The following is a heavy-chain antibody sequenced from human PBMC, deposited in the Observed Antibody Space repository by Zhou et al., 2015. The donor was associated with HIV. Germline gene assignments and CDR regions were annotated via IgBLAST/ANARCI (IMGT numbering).Heavy chain of an antibody. CDR2: IIPIFGTA. CDR1: GGTFSSYA. Sequence: QVQLVQSGAEVKKPGSSVKVSCKASGGTFSSYAISWVRQAPGQGLEWMGGIIPIFGTANYAQKFQGRVTITADESTSTAYMELSSLRSEDTAVYYCARSGYYDSSHLDYYYYGMDVWGQGTTVTVSS. V-gene: IGHV1-69*01. J-gene: IGHJ6*02. CDR3: ARSGYYDSSHLDYYYYGMDV. D-gene: IGHD3-22*01.